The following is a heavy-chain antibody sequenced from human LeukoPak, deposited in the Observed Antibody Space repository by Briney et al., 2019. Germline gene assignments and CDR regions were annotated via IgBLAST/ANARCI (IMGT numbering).Heavy chain of an antibody. J-gene: IGHJ4*02. CDR1: GYSFTTYG. CDR2: FNTYTGNP. V-gene: IGHV7-81*01. D-gene: IGHD3-22*01. Sequence: GASVKVSCKASGYSFTTYGMNWVPQAPGQGLEWMGWFNTYTGNPTYAQGFTGRFVFSMDTSASTAYLQISSLKAEDMAMYYCASCITMIVVVIKAFDYWGQGTLVTVSS. CDR3: ASCITMIVVVIKAFDY.